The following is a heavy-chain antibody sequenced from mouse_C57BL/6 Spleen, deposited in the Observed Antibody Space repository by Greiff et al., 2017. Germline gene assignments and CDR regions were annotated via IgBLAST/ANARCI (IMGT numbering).Heavy chain of an antibody. V-gene: IGHV1-26*01. CDR2: INPNNGGT. Sequence: EVQLQQSGPELVKPGASVKISCKASGYTFTDYYMNWVKQSHGKSLEWIGDINPNNGGTSYNQKFKGKATLTVDKSSSTAYMELRSLTSEDSAVYYYAKGELAGYFDVWGTGTTVTVSS. D-gene: IGHD4-1*01. CDR3: AKGELAGYFDV. J-gene: IGHJ1*03. CDR1: GYTFTDYY.